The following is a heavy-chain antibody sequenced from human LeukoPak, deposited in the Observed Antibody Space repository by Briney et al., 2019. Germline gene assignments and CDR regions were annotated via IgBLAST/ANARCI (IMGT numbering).Heavy chain of an antibody. D-gene: IGHD2-2*01. J-gene: IGHJ6*03. CDR1: GGSFSGYY. CDR3: ARAPKTIVVVPAAIRAPAAGYYVDV. CDR2: INHSGST. V-gene: IGHV4-34*01. Sequence: SETLSLTCAVYGGSFSGYYWSWIRQPPGKGLEWIGEINHSGSTNYNPSLKSRVTISVDTSKNQFSLKLSSVTAADTAVYYCARAPKTIVVVPAAIRAPAAGYYVDVWGKGTTVTVSS.